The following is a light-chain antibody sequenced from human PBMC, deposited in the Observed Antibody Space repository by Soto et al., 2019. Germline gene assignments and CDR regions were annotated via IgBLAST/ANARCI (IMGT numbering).Light chain of an antibody. CDR2: AAS. CDR3: QRQGT. Sequence: EIVVTQSPGTLYLSPGEIATLSCRASEFLSSSYLVWYQQKPGQAPTLPIYAASRRATGIPASFSGSGSATEYTLTLNTSEPEDFAVYYGQRQGTFGQGTNVDIK. J-gene: IGKJ2*01. CDR1: EFLSSSY. V-gene: IGKV3-20*01.